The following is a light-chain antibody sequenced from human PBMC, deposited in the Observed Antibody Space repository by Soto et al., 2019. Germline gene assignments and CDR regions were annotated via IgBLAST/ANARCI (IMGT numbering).Light chain of an antibody. J-gene: IGKJ2*01. Sequence: DIQMTQSPSTLSASVGDRVTITCRASQSISSWLAWYQQKPGKAPKLLIYDAASLESGVPSRFSGSGSGTEFTLTITSLQPDDFATYYCQQFNSYSTFGQGTKVGIK. CDR3: QQFNSYST. CDR1: QSISSW. CDR2: DAA. V-gene: IGKV1-5*01.